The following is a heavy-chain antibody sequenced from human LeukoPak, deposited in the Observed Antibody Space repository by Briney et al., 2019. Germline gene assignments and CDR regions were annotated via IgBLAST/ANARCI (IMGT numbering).Heavy chain of an antibody. Sequence: GESLKISCKGSGYSFTSYWIGWVRQMPGKGLEWMGIIYPGDSDTRYSPSFQGQVTISADKSISTAYLQWSSLKASDIAMYYCARRKAYGDYGNDWAQIDYWGQGTLVTVSS. D-gene: IGHD4-17*01. CDR3: ARRKAYGDYGNDWAQIDY. V-gene: IGHV5-51*01. J-gene: IGHJ4*02. CDR1: GYSFTSYW. CDR2: IYPGDSDT.